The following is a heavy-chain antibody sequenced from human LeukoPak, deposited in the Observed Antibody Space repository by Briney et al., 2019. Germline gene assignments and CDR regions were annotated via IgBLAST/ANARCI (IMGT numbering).Heavy chain of an antibody. V-gene: IGHV1-18*01. CDR1: GYAFTSYG. J-gene: IGHJ4*02. CDR3: AITMVRGVISY. D-gene: IGHD3-10*01. CDR2: ISAYNGNT. Sequence: GASVKVSCKASGYAFTSYGISWVRQAPGQGLEWMGWISAYNGNTNYAQKLQGRVTMTTDTSTSTAYMELRSLRSDDTAVYYCAITMVRGVISYWGQGTLVTVSS.